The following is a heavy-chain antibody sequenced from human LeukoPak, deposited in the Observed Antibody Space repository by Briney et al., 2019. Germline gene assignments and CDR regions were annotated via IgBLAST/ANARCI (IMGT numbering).Heavy chain of an antibody. CDR1: GFTSSSYA. V-gene: IGHV3-30*09. CDR2: TSYDGNNK. Sequence: PGGSLRLSCAASGFTSSSYAFHWVRQAPGQGLEWVAITSYDGNNKYYADSVKGRFAISRDNSNNALFLQMNSLRTEDTAVYYCARNAGYSSGCPDYWGQGTLVTVSS. D-gene: IGHD6-19*01. CDR3: ARNAGYSSGCPDY. J-gene: IGHJ4*02.